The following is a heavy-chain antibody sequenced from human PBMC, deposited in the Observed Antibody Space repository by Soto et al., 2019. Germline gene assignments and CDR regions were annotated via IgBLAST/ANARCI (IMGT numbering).Heavy chain of an antibody. D-gene: IGHD3-22*01. CDR1: GFTFSSCA. CDR3: ARVVVVIPPGYYYAMDV. Sequence: GGSLRLSCAASGFTFSSCAMGWVRQAPGKGLEWVSVIYSGGSTYYADSVKGRFTISRDNSKNTLYLQMNSLRAEDTAVYYCARVVVVIPPGYYYAMDVWGQGTTVTVSS. V-gene: IGHV3-53*01. CDR2: IYSGGST. J-gene: IGHJ6*02.